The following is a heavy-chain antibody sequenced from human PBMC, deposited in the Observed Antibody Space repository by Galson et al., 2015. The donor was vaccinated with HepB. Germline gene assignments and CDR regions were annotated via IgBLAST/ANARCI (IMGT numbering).Heavy chain of an antibody. D-gene: IGHD1-1*01. V-gene: IGHV3-30*02. CDR2: IRYDGSNK. CDR1: GFTFSSYG. CDR3: AKDQGPTGPLGWFDP. J-gene: IGHJ5*02. Sequence: SLRLSCAASGFTFSSYGMHWVRQAPGKGLEWVAFIRYDGSNKYYADSVKGRFTISRDNSKNALYLQMNSLRAENTAVYYCAKDQGPTGPLGWFDPWGQGTLVTVSS.